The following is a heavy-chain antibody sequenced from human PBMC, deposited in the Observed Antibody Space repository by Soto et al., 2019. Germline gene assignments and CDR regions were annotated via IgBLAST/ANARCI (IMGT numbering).Heavy chain of an antibody. D-gene: IGHD6-19*01. CDR1: SDSISSYY. V-gene: IGHV4-59*08. CDR2: TDYSGNT. J-gene: IGHJ4*02. Sequence: QVQLQESGPGLVRPSETLSLTCTVSSDSISSYYWIWIRQSPGKGLEWIGDTDYSGNTNYNPSLKSRVTISGDTSKNQFSLMLSSVTAADTAVYYCARAVGDPLYYLDYWGQGTLVTVSS. CDR3: ARAVGDPLYYLDY.